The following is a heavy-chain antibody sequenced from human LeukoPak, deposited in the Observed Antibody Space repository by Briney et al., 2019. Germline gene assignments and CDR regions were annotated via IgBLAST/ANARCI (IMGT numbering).Heavy chain of an antibody. D-gene: IGHD1-26*01. J-gene: IGHJ3*02. CDR3: ATYGGYYASRYVFEI. Sequence: QPGGSLRLSCAASGFTFSSYWMHWVRQPPGKGLVWVSRINNDGSSTCYADSVKGRFTISRDNAKNTLYLQMNSLRAEDTAVYYCATYGGYYASRYVFEIWGQGTTVTVSS. V-gene: IGHV3-74*01. CDR1: GFTFSSYW. CDR2: INNDGSST.